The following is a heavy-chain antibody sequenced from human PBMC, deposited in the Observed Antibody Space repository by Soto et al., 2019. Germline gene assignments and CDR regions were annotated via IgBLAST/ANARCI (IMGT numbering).Heavy chain of an antibody. D-gene: IGHD5-12*01. J-gene: IGHJ4*02. V-gene: IGHV4-59*01. Sequence: QVQLQVSAPGLVKPSETLSLTCTVSGDSISAYSWSWVRQPPGKGLEWIGNIHYNGNTKYNPSLKRRVTMSVNTSKNQTSLKLITLTAADTAKYFCAREGNLRRWLHPLDFWGQGTLVTVSS. CDR3: AREGNLRRWLHPLDF. CDR2: IHYNGNT. CDR1: GDSISAYS.